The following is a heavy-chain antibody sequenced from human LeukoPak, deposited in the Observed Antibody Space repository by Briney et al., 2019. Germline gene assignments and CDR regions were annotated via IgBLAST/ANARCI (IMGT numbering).Heavy chain of an antibody. V-gene: IGHV4-34*01. Sequence: SETLSLTCAVYGGSITGYYWSWIRQTPGRGLEWVGEIHYTGATSYNPSLKSRATISTDTSKNQFSLRLSSVTAADTAVYYCARGNILTGYCFDFWGQGALVAVSS. CDR2: IHYTGAT. D-gene: IGHD3-9*01. CDR3: ARGNILTGYCFDF. CDR1: GGSITGYY. J-gene: IGHJ4*02.